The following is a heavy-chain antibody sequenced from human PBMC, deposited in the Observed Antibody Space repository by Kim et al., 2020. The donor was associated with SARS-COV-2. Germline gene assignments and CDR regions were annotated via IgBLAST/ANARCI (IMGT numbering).Heavy chain of an antibody. V-gene: IGHV4-4*07. CDR3: ARDYASLSRYFES. Sequence: SETLSLTCTVSGGSISCYYWSWIRQPAGKGLEWIGRIYSSGSTNYHPSLKSRVSMSVDTSRNHVSLNLTSVTAADTAVYFCARDYASLSRYFESWGQGTLVTVSS. CDR1: GGSISCYY. D-gene: IGHD3-16*01. CDR2: IYSSGST. J-gene: IGHJ4*02.